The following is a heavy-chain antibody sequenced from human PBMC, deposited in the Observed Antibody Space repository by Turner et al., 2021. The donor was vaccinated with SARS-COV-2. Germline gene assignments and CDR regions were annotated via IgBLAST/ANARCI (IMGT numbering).Heavy chain of an antibody. CDR3: ARDSNNRDYYESSGYYSFDY. CDR1: GYTFTSYG. D-gene: IGHD3-22*01. V-gene: IGHV1-18*01. Sequence: QVQLVQSGAEVKKPGASVNVSCKAYGYTFTSYGISWVRQAPGQGLEWMGWISAYNGYTNYAQKLQGRVTMTTDTSTSTAYMELGSLRSDDTAVYYCARDSNNRDYYESSGYYSFDYWGQGTLVTVSS. J-gene: IGHJ4*02. CDR2: ISAYNGYT.